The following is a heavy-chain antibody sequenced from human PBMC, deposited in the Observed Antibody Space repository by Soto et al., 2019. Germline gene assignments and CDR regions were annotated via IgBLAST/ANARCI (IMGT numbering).Heavy chain of an antibody. J-gene: IGHJ4*02. CDR3: MLGSGWKDFDY. V-gene: IGHV4-39*01. D-gene: IGHD3-22*01. CDR1: GGSISSSSYY. Sequence: SETLSLTCTVSGGSISSSSYYWGWIRQPPGKGLEWIGSVYYSGSTYYNPSLKSRVTISVDTSKNQFSLKLSSVTAADTAVYYCMLGSGWKDFDYWGQGTLVTVSS. CDR2: VYYSGST.